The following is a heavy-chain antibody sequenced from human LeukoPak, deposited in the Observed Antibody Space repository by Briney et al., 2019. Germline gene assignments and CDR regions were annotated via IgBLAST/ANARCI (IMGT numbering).Heavy chain of an antibody. D-gene: IGHD3-3*01. CDR1: GYTFTSYD. CDR3: ARGGVIEYYDFWSGYFDY. Sequence: GASVKVSCKASGYTFTSYDINWVRQATGQGLEWMGWMNPNSGNTGYAQKFQGRVTITRNTSISTAYMELSSLRSEDTAVYYCARGGVIEYYDFWSGYFDYWGQGTLVTVSS. J-gene: IGHJ4*02. V-gene: IGHV1-8*03. CDR2: MNPNSGNT.